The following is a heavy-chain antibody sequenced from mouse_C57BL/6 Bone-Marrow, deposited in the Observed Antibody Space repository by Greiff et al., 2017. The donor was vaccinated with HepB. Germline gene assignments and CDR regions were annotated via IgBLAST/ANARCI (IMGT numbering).Heavy chain of an antibody. V-gene: IGHV5-6*01. CDR2: ISSGGSYT. CDR3: ALVAPYWYFDV. D-gene: IGHD1-1*01. CDR1: GFTFSSYG. J-gene: IGHJ1*03. Sequence: EVQVVESGGDLVKPGGSLKLSCAASGFTFSSYGMSWVRQTPDKRLEWVATISSGGSYTYYPDSVKGRFTISRDNAKNTLYRQMSSLKSEDTAMYYCALVAPYWYFDVWGTGTTVTVSS.